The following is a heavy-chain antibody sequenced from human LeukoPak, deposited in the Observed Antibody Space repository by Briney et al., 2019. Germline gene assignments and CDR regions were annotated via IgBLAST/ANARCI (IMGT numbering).Heavy chain of an antibody. CDR3: ARSFGESVGVGY. CDR1: GFTFSSYS. CDR2: ISSSSRYI. D-gene: IGHD3-10*01. J-gene: IGHJ4*02. V-gene: IGHV3-21*01. Sequence: PGGSLRLSCAASGFTFSSYSMNWVRQAPGKGLEGVSSISSSSRYIYYADSVKGRFTISRDNAKNSLYLQMNSLRAEDTAVYYCARSFGESVGVGYWGQGTLVTVSS.